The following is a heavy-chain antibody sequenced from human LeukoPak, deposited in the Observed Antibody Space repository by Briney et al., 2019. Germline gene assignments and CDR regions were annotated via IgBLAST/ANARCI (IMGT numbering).Heavy chain of an antibody. J-gene: IGHJ3*02. V-gene: IGHV4-4*07. CDR3: ARGRYCSADICSGGDAFDI. D-gene: IGHD2-15*01. CDR2: IYPRGST. Sequence: SETLSLTRTVSGGSIHNYWSWIRQPAGKGLEWIGRIYPRGSTNYNPSLKSRVTMSVDTSKNQFSLKLSSVTAADTAAYYCARGRYCSADICSGGDAFDIWGQGTMVSVSS. CDR1: GGSIHNY.